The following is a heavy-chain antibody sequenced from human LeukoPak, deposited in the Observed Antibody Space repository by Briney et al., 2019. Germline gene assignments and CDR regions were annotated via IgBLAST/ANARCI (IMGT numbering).Heavy chain of an antibody. D-gene: IGHD4-17*01. V-gene: IGHV4-59*01. J-gene: IGHJ5*02. CDR3: VRSKSGTYGWFDP. CDR2: IYYTGST. CDR1: GGPISGYY. Sequence: PSETLSLTCTVSGGPISGYYWSWIRQPPGKGLEWIGYIYYTGSTNYNPSLKSRVTISVDTSENQFSLKVSSVTAADTAVYYCVRSKSGTYGWFDPWGQGPLVTVSS.